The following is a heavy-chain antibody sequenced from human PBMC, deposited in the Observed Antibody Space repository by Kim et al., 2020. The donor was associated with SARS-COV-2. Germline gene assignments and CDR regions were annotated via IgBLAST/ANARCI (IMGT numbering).Heavy chain of an antibody. D-gene: IGHD1-26*01. CDR1: GFTFSDYY. J-gene: IGHJ4*01. CDR3: ARVAVGASIVYYFDY. V-gene: IGHV3-11*05. Sequence: GGSLRLSCGASGFTFSDYYMAWIRQAPGKGPEWLSYISGSIDYTNHADSVKGRFTISRDNAKNSLYLQMNSLRAEDTAVYYCARVAVGASIVYYFDYWG. CDR2: ISGSIDYT.